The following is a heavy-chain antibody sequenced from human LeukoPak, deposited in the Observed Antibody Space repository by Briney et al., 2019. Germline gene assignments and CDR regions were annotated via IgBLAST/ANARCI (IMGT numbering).Heavy chain of an antibody. Sequence: PGGSLRLSCAASGFTFDDYAMHWVRQAPGKGLEWVSGISWNSGSIGYADSVKGRFTISRDNAKNSLYLQMNSLRAEDTAVYYCARVLVSSSWYGSVEHFDYWGQGTLVTVSS. CDR3: ARVLVSSSWYGSVEHFDY. CDR2: ISWNSGSI. CDR1: GFTFDDYA. V-gene: IGHV3-9*01. J-gene: IGHJ4*02. D-gene: IGHD6-13*01.